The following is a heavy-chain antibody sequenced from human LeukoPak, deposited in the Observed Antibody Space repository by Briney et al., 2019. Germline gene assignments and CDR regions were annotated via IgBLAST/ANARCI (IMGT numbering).Heavy chain of an antibody. CDR3: ARRQQDIVVVPAASTDDY. V-gene: IGHV4-39*01. J-gene: IGHJ4*02. Sequence: SETLSLTCTVSGGSISSSSYYWGWIRQPPGKGLEWIVSIYYSGSTYYNPSLKSRVTISVDTSKNQFSLKLSSVTAADTAVYYCARRQQDIVVVPAASTDDYWGQGTLVTVSS. D-gene: IGHD2-2*01. CDR1: GGSISSSSYY. CDR2: IYYSGST.